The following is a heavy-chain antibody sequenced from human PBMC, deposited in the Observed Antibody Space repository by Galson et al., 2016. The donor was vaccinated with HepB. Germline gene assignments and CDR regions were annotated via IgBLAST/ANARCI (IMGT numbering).Heavy chain of an antibody. V-gene: IGHV3-66*04. J-gene: IGHJ6*02. CDR1: GFTVSSNY. D-gene: IGHD6-19*01. CDR2: IYSGGFT. CDR3: ATHGYSSGWYGIPGYYHGMDV. Sequence: SLRLSCAASGFTVSSNYMSWVRQAPGKGLEWVSVIYSGGFTYYANSVKGRFTLSSDTSKNTLYLQMNSLRAGDTAVYYCATHGYSSGWYGIPGYYHGMDVWGQGTTVTVSS.